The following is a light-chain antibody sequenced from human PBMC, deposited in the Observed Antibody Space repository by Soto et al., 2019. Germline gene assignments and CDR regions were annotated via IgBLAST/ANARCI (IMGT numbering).Light chain of an antibody. Sequence: QSVLTQPRSVSGSPGQSVTISCAGTNSDVGAYNYVSWYQHHPGKAPKLMIYDVSNRPSGVSNRFSGSKSGNTASLTISGVQAEDEADYYCTPYTNSDTFVFGTGTKVTVL. CDR1: NSDVGAYNY. CDR3: TPYTNSDTFV. V-gene: IGLV2-11*01. J-gene: IGLJ1*01. CDR2: DVS.